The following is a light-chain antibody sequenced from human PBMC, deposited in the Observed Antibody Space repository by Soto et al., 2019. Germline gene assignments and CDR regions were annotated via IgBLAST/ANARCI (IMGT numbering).Light chain of an antibody. CDR1: SADIGSHDY. CDR2: EVS. J-gene: IGLJ1*01. CDR3: NSYTTTSALV. V-gene: IGLV2-14*01. Sequence: QSALTQPASVSLSPGQSITISCTGSSADIGSHDYVSWYQQHPGKVPKLIIYEVSKRPSGASDRFSGSKSGNAAYLSISGLQPEDEADYYCNSYTTTSALVFGTGTKVTVL.